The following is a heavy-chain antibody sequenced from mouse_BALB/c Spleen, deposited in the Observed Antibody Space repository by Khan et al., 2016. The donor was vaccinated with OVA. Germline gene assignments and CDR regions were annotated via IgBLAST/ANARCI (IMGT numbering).Heavy chain of an antibody. CDR3: ARWGGNYPSYAMDY. Sequence: VQLQQSGPELVKPGASVRISCKASGYTFTSYYIHWVKQRPGQGLEWIGWIYPGNVNTDYNEKFKGKATLTADKSPSTAYMQLSSLTSEDSAVYFCARWGGNYPSYAMDYWGQGTSVTVSS. J-gene: IGHJ4*01. D-gene: IGHD2-1*01. CDR2: IYPGNVNT. V-gene: IGHV1S56*01. CDR1: GYTFTSYY.